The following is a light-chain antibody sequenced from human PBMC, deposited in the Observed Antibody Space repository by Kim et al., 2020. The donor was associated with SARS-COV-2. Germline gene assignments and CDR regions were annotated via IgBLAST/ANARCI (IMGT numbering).Light chain of an antibody. CDR3: QQYNRGIQVT. Sequence: SVGDRVTITCRASQSISRWLAWYQQKPGKAPTLLIYAASIMESEVPSRFSGSGSGTEATLTTSSMQPDDVATYYCQQYNRGIQVTFGGGTKVDIK. V-gene: IGKV1-5*01. CDR1: QSISRW. J-gene: IGKJ4*01. CDR2: AAS.